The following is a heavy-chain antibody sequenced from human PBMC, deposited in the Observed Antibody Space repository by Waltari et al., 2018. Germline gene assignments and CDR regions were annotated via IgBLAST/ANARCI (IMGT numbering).Heavy chain of an antibody. CDR3: AGTPVGVTFLYFDY. D-gene: IGHD1-26*01. CDR2: INYSGST. V-gene: IGHV4-34*01. CDR1: GGSFSVYY. J-gene: IGHJ4*02. Sequence: QVQLQQWGAGLLKPSETLSLTCAVYGGSFSVYYWSCIRQSPGKGLEWIGEINYSGSTNYNPSLKSRVTISIDTSKTQFSLELTSVTGADTAVYYCAGTPVGVTFLYFDYWGQGTLVTVSS.